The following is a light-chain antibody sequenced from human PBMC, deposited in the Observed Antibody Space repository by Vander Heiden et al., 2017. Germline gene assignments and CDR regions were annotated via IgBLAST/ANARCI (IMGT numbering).Light chain of an antibody. J-gene: IGKJ2*01. Sequence: DIQMTQSPSSLSASVGDRVTITCRASQSISSYLNWYQQKPGEAPKILIHTASSLQSGVPSRFSGSGSGTDFTLTISSLQPEDFASYYCQQSYSSPHTFGQGTKLEIK. CDR3: QQSYSSPHT. CDR2: TAS. CDR1: QSISSY. V-gene: IGKV1-39*01.